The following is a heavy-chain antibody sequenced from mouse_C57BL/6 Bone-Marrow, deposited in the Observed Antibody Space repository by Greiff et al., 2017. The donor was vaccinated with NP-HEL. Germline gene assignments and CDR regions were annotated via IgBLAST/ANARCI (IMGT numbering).Heavy chain of an antibody. CDR3: ARWGWDYDVY. CDR1: GYAFSSYW. CDR2: IYPGDGDT. J-gene: IGHJ2*01. Sequence: QLKESGAELVKPGASVKISCKASGYAFSSYWMNWVKQRPGKGHEWIGQIYPGDGDTNYNGKFKGKATLTADKSSSTAYMQLSSLTSDDSAIYFCARWGWDYDVYWGQGTTLTVSS. V-gene: IGHV1-80*01. D-gene: IGHD2-4*01.